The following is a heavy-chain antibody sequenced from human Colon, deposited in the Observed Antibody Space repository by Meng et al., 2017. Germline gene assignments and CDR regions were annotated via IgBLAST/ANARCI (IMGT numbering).Heavy chain of an antibody. Sequence: VQLVPSGAEVKKPGASVKCSCKASGYTFTRYGIIWVRQAPGQWLEWMGWISADNANAKYAQKFQGRVTMTTDTSTTTAYLELRSLRSDDTAMYYCARVVVVTGTGWFDPWGQGTLVTVSS. J-gene: IGHJ5*02. CDR3: ARVVVVTGTGWFDP. CDR1: GYTFTRYG. CDR2: ISADNANA. D-gene: IGHD2-21*02. V-gene: IGHV1-18*01.